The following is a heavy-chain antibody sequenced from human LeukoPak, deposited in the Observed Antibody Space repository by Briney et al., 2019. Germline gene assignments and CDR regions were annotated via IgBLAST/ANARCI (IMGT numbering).Heavy chain of an antibody. J-gene: IGHJ4*02. V-gene: IGHV3-53*05. CDR2: IYSGGNT. D-gene: IGHD2-15*01. CDR3: AKETLGYCSGGSCQGLNY. Sequence: PGGSLRLSCAASGFTVSSNYMNWVRQAPGKGLEWVSIIYSGGNTHYADSVKGRFTISRDNSQNTLYLQMNSLRAEDTAIYYCAKETLGYCSGGSCQGLNYWGQGTLVTVSS. CDR1: GFTVSSNY.